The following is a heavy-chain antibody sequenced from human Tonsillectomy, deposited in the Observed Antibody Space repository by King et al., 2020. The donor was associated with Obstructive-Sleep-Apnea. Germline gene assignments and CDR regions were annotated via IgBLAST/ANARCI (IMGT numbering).Heavy chain of an antibody. CDR2: IYSGGST. J-gene: IGHJ6*02. CDR1: GFTVSSNY. D-gene: IGHD3-9*01. Sequence: VQLVESGGGLVQPGGSLRLSCAASGFTVSSNYMSWVRQAPGKGLEWVSIIYSGGSTYYTDSVKGRFTISRDNSKNTLYLQRNSLRAEDTAVYYCARAFVYDILTGYSSYGMDVWGQGTTVTVSS. CDR3: ARAFVYDILTGYSSYGMDV. V-gene: IGHV3-66*01.